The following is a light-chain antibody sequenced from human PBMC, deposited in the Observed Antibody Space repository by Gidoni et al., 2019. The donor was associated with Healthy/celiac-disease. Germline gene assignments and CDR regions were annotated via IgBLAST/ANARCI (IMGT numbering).Light chain of an antibody. CDR3: QKYNRAPIT. J-gene: IGKJ5*01. V-gene: IGKV1-27*01. CDR2: AAS. Sequence: DIQMTQSLSSLYASVGDRVTITCRESQCISNYLGWYQQKPGKVPKLLIYAASTVQSGVPSRFSGSGSGTDFTLTSSSLQPEDVATYYCQKYNRAPITFGQGTRLEIK. CDR1: QCISNY.